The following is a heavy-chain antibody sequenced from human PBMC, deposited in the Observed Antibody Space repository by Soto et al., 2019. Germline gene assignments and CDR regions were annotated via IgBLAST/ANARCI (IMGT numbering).Heavy chain of an antibody. Sequence: GGSLSLSCAASVFTFSTYSINWVRQAPGKGLEWISYITKSSRTIYYADSVKGRFTISRDNAKNSLYLQMNSLRAEDTAVYYCTRDHGYGYGMDVWGQGTTVTVSS. D-gene: IGHD5-12*01. CDR2: ITKSSRTI. J-gene: IGHJ6*02. CDR3: TRDHGYGYGMDV. V-gene: IGHV3-48*01. CDR1: VFTFSTYS.